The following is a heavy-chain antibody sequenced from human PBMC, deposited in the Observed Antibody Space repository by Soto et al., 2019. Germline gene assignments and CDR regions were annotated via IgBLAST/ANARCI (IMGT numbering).Heavy chain of an antibody. CDR3: SRPYCGSNSCHNCFDP. CDR2: INPNSGGT. CDR1: GYIFTDYY. V-gene: IGHV1-2*02. Sequence: GASVKVSCKASGYIFTDYYMNWVRQAPGQGLEWMGWINPNSGGTNYAQKFQGRVTMTTDTSISTAYMELSRLRSDDTAVYYCSRPYCGSNSCHNCFDPWGQGTLVTVSS. J-gene: IGHJ5*02. D-gene: IGHD2-2*01.